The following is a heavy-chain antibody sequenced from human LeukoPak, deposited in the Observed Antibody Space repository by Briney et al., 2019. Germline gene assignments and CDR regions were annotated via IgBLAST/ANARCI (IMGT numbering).Heavy chain of an antibody. CDR1: GFTFSSYG. D-gene: IGHD3/OR15-3a*01. Sequence: GGSLRLSCAASGFTFSSYGMHWVRQAPGKGLEWVAVISYDGSNKYYADSVKGRFTISRDNSKNTLYLQMNSLRAEDTAVYYCAKGPERGMIFGVALIDVAIDYWGQGTLVTVSS. CDR3: AKGPERGMIFGVALIDVAIDY. V-gene: IGHV3-30*18. J-gene: IGHJ4*02. CDR2: ISYDGSNK.